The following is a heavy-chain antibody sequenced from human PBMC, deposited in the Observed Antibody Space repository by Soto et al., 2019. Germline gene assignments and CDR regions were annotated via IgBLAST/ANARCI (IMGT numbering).Heavy chain of an antibody. V-gene: IGHV4-39*01. CDR2: IHYSGNT. J-gene: IGHJ5*02. CDR1: GGSISSSSYH. Sequence: PSETLSLTCTVSGGSISSSSYHWGWIRQPPGKGLEWIGSIHYSGNTYYNPSLKSRVSMSVDTSKNQFSLNLSSVTAADTAVYIVAIHGREEAQSPIYWLDPGGEGTLATVPS. CDR3: AIHGREEAQSPIYWLDP. D-gene: IGHD2-21*01.